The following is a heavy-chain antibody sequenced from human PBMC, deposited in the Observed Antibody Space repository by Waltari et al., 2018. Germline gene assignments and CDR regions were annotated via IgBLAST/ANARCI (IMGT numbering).Heavy chain of an antibody. V-gene: IGHV1-69*01. J-gene: IGHJ4*02. CDR3: ARGELMVYAFDY. Sequence: QVQLVQSGSELKKPGASVKVSCKASGGTFSSYAISWVRQAPGQGLEWMGGIIPIFGTANYAQKFQGRVTITTDESTSTAYMELSSLRSEDTAVYYCARGELMVYAFDYWGQGTLVTVSS. CDR2: IIPIFGTA. D-gene: IGHD2-8*01. CDR1: GGTFSSYA.